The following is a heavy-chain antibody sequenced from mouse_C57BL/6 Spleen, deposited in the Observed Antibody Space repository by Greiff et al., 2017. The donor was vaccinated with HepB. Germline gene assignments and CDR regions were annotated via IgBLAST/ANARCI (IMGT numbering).Heavy chain of an antibody. Sequence: ESGPGLVKPSQSLSLTCSVTGYSITSGYYWNWIRQFPGNKLEWMGYISYDGSNNYNPSLKNRISITRDTSKNQFFLKLNSVTTEDTATYYCARRGYSNLVDYWGQGTTLTVSS. J-gene: IGHJ2*01. V-gene: IGHV3-6*01. D-gene: IGHD2-5*01. CDR1: GYSITSGYY. CDR3: ARRGYSNLVDY. CDR2: ISYDGSN.